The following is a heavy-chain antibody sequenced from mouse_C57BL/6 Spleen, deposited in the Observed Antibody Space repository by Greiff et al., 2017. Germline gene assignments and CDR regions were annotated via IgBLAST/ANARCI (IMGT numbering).Heavy chain of an antibody. CDR3: ASSYYYGSSRYAMDY. CDR1: GYTFTSYW. V-gene: IGHV1-59*01. Sequence: VQLQQPGAELVRPGTSVKLSCKASGYTFTSYWMHWVKQRPGQGLEWIGVIDPSDSYTNYNQKFKGKATLTVDTSSSTAYMQLSSLTSEDSAVYYCASSYYYGSSRYAMDYWGQGTSVTVSS. D-gene: IGHD1-1*01. J-gene: IGHJ4*01. CDR2: IDPSDSYT.